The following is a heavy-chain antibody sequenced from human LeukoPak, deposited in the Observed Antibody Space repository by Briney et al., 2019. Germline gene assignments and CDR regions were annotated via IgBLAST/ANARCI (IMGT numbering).Heavy chain of an antibody. CDR2: FGRSGAGT. CDR3: AKRDSSGSNYFAY. D-gene: IGHD6-19*01. J-gene: IGHJ4*02. V-gene: IGHV3-23*01. Sequence: GGSLRLSCAASGFTFSSYAMSWVRQAPGKGLEWVSTFGRSGAGTFYADSVKGRFTISRDNSKNTLYLQMNSLRAEDTAVYYCAKRDSSGSNYFAYWGQGALVTVSS. CDR1: GFTFSSYA.